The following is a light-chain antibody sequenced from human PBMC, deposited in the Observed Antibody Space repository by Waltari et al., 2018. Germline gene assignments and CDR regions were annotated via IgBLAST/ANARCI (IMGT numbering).Light chain of an antibody. V-gene: IGKV1-33*01. J-gene: IGKJ1*01. CDR2: DAS. CDR3: QQVDHLIWT. CDR1: QDIHNY. Sequence: DIQMTQSPSSLSASVGDRVTITCQASQDIHNYLNWSHQKPGRAPKVLIFDASNLEAGCPSRFSGSGSGTHFTLTISGLQPEDIATYYCQQVDHLIWTFGQGTKVEVK.